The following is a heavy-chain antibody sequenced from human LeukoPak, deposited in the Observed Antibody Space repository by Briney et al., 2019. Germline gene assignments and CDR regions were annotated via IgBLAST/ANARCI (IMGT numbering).Heavy chain of an antibody. Sequence: SETLSLTCTVSGGSISSYYWSWIRQPPGKGLEWIGYIYYSGSTNYNPSLKSRVTISVDTSKNQFSLKLSSVTAADTAVYYCARDPSASHYFDYWGQGTLVTVSS. CDR3: ARDPSASHYFDY. CDR1: GGSISSYY. D-gene: IGHD6-6*01. V-gene: IGHV4-59*12. CDR2: IYYSGST. J-gene: IGHJ4*02.